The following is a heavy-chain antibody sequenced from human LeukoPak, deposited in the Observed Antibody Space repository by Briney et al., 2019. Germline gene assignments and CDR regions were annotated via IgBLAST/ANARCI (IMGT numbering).Heavy chain of an antibody. CDR2: ISVSGNT. D-gene: IGHD2-15*01. V-gene: IGHV3-23*01. J-gene: IGHJ4*01. CDR1: GFTLSSYA. CDR3: AKAPVTTCSGAYCYXFDY. Sequence: PGGSLRLSCAASGFTLSSYAMSWVRQGPGKGLEWVSAISVSGNTYHADSVKGRFTISRDSSKNTLYLQMNSLRAGDAAVYYCAKAPVTTCSGAYCYXFDYWXXXXLVTVSS.